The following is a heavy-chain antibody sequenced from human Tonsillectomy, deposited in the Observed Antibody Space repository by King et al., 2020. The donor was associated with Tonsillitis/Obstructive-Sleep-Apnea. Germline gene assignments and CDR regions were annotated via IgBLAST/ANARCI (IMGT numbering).Heavy chain of an antibody. CDR1: GFTFDDYA. V-gene: IGHV3-9*01. CDR2: ISWNSGSV. J-gene: IGHJ4*02. CDR3: AKDIGFGDSSSSETYFDY. Sequence: QLVQSGGGLVQPGRSLRLSCAASGFTFDDYAMHWVRQALGKGLEWVSGISWNSGSVGYADSVKGRFTISRDNAKNSLYLQMNSLRAEDTALYYCAKDIGFGDSSSSETYFDYWGQGTLVTVSS. D-gene: IGHD6-6*01.